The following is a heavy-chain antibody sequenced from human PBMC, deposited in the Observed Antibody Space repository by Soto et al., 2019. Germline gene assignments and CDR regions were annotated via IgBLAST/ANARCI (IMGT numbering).Heavy chain of an antibody. V-gene: IGHV6-1*01. CDR2: TYYMSRWYF. CDR3: VRLIGNSWLDS. CDR1: GDSVSTNTAT. J-gene: IGHJ5*01. D-gene: IGHD3-22*01. Sequence: QVQLQQSGPGLVKPSQTLSLTCDISGDSVSTNTATWDWIRQSPSRGLEWLGRTYYMSRWYFDYAVSVKSRITTSPDISNNQVSLQLTSVTTDDTAIYYCVRLIGNSWLDSWGQGTLVTVSS.